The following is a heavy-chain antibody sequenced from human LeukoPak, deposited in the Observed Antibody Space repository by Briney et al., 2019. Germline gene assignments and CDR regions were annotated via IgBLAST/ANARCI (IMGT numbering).Heavy chain of an antibody. CDR2: SSGSGGST. J-gene: IGHJ4*02. V-gene: IGHV3-23*01. CDR1: GFTFSSYG. Sequence: GGSLRLSCVVSGFTFSSYGMSWVRQAPGKGLEWVSGSSGSGGSTYYADSVKGRFTISRDNSKNTLYLQMNSLRAEDTAVYYCATKPYYYDSSGYSDYWGQGTLVTVSS. D-gene: IGHD3-22*01. CDR3: ATKPYYYDSSGYSDY.